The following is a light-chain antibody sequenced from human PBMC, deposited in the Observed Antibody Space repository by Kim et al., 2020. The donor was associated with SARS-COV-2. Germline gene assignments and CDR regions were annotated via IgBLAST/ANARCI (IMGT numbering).Light chain of an antibody. CDR3: QVWDSSTRGVV. V-gene: IGLV3-9*01. J-gene: IGLJ2*01. CDR2: RDS. CDR1: NIASKN. Sequence: ALAETARSTRGRNNIASKNVHWYQQKPGQAPVLVIYRDSIRPSGIPERFSGSNSGNTATLTISRAQAGDEADYYCQVWDSSTRGVVFGGGTQLTVL.